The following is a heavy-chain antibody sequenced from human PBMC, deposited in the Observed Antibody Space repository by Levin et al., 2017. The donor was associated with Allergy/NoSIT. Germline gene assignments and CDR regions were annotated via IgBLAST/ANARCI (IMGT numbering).Heavy chain of an antibody. Sequence: KVSGPTLVKPTQTLTLTCTLSGFSLTTPGVGVNWIRQPPGEAPEWLGLIYSNGDIYYNPSLTRRLMITRDPSKTQVRLTMYNMDPIDTATYFCARSSIAAPRIDCDLWGQGTLVTVSS. CDR1: GFSLTTPGVG. J-gene: IGHJ5*02. D-gene: IGHD1-14*01. CDR3: ARSSIAAPRIDCDL. CDR2: IYSNGDI. V-gene: IGHV2-5*01.